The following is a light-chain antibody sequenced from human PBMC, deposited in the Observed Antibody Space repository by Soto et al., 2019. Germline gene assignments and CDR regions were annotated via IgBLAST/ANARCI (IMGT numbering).Light chain of an antibody. J-gene: IGLJ2*01. Sequence: QSALTQPASVSGSPGQSITISCTGTSSDVGGYNYVSWYQQHPGKAPKLMIYEVSNRPSGVSNRFSGSKSGNTASLTISGLQAEDEADYYCSSYTSSSPMCVFGGGTKLTVL. V-gene: IGLV2-14*01. CDR2: EVS. CDR1: SSDVGGYNY. CDR3: SSYTSSSPMCV.